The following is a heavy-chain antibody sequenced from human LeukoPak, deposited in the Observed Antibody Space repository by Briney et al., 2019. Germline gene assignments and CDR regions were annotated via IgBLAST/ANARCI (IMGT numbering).Heavy chain of an antibody. V-gene: IGHV1-8*01. D-gene: IGHD1-26*01. CDR2: MNPNSGNT. CDR3: VRDRGELPHSHFDY. CDR1: GYTFTSYD. J-gene: IGHJ4*02. Sequence: ASVKVSCKASGYTFTSYDINWVRQATGQGLEWMGWMNPNSGNTGYAQKFQGRVTMTRNTSISTAYMELRSLRSDDTAVYYCVRDRGELPHSHFDYWGQGYLVTVSS.